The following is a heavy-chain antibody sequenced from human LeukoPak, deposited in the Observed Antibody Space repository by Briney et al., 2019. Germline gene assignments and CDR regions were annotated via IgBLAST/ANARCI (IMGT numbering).Heavy chain of an antibody. CDR3: ARDRPDAFDI. V-gene: IGHV3-53*01. CDR2: IYRGGSA. Sequence: GGSLRLSCAASGFTVSRNYMSWVRQAPGKGLEWVSVIYRGGSAYYADSENDRFTISRDNSKNTLYLQMNSLRVEDTAVYYCARDRPDAFDIWGQGTMVTVSS. J-gene: IGHJ3*02. CDR1: GFTVSRNY.